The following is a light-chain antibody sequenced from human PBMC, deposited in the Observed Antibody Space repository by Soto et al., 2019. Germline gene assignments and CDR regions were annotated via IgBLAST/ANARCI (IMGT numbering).Light chain of an antibody. CDR2: ATS. CDR1: QSVDSTY. V-gene: IGKV3-20*01. Sequence: EIVLTQSPGTLSLSPGERATLSCRASQSVDSTYLAWYQQKPDQSPRLLIYATSTRAAGIPDRFSGSGSGTEFILTISSLQSEDFAIYYCQQYDNWPPLTFGGGTKVDIK. CDR3: QQYDNWPPLT. J-gene: IGKJ4*01.